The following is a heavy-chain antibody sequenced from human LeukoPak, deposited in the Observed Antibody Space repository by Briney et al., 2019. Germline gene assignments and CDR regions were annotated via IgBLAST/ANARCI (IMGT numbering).Heavy chain of an antibody. CDR3: ARGVVVPAAKYDSLHTYGSDY. J-gene: IGHJ4*02. Sequence: ASVKVSCKASGYTFTSYGISWVRQAPGQGLEWMGWISAYNDNTNYAQKLQGRVTMTTDTSTSTAYMELRSLRSDDTAVYYCARGVVVPAAKYDSLHTYGSDYWGQGTLVTVSS. CDR2: ISAYNDNT. V-gene: IGHV1-18*01. CDR1: GYTFTSYG. D-gene: IGHD2-2*01.